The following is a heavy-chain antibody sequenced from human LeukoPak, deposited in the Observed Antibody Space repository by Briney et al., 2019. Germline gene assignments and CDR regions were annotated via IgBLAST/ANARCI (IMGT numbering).Heavy chain of an antibody. CDR3: ARPAARIVPHDAFDI. CDR2: IYPGDSDT. CDR1: GYSFTSYW. D-gene: IGHD6-13*01. Sequence: GESLTISCKGSGYSFTSYWIGWVRQMPGKGLEWMGIIYPGDSDTRYSPSFQGQVTISADKSISTAYLQWSSLKASDTAMYYCARPAARIVPHDAFDIWGQGTMVTVSS. V-gene: IGHV5-51*01. J-gene: IGHJ3*02.